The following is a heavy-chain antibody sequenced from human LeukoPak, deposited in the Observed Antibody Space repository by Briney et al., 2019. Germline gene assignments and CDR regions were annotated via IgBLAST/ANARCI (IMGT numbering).Heavy chain of an antibody. D-gene: IGHD6-13*01. CDR3: TRMGAAAMYFDY. CDR1: GGSISSYY. V-gene: IGHV4-59*01. Sequence: SETLSLTCTVSGGSISSYYWSWIRQPSGKGLEWIGYIYYSGTTNYNPSLKSRVTIAVDTSKNQFSLKLSSVTAADTAVYYCTRMGAAAMYFDYWGQGTLVTVSS. CDR2: IYYSGTT. J-gene: IGHJ4*02.